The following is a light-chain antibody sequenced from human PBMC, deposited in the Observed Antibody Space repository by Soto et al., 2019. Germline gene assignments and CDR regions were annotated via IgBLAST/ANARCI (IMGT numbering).Light chain of an antibody. CDR2: GAS. Sequence: EIVMTQSPATLSLSPGERATLSCGASQSVSSNLAWYQQKPGQAPRLLIYGASSRATGIPARFSGSGSGTEFTLTISSLQSEDLAVYYCQQYKNWPRTFGPGTKVDIK. V-gene: IGKV3-15*01. CDR1: QSVSSN. J-gene: IGKJ3*01. CDR3: QQYKNWPRT.